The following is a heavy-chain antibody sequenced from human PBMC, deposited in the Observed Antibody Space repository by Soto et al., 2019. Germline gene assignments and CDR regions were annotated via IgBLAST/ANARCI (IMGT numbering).Heavy chain of an antibody. Sequence: GASVKVSCKASGYTFTSYGISWVRQAPGQGLEWMGWISAFNGNAEYARNLQGRVTMTTDTPTSTSYMELRSLGSHDTAMYYCARVNGYCTSTSCFDYWGRGTLVTVSS. V-gene: IGHV1-18*01. CDR2: ISAFNGNA. CDR3: ARVNGYCTSTSCFDY. J-gene: IGHJ4*02. D-gene: IGHD2-2*03. CDR1: GYTFTSYG.